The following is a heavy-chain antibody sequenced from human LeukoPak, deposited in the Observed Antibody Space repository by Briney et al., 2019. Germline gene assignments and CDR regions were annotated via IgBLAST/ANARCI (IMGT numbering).Heavy chain of an antibody. CDR1: GGSISRYY. CDR3: ARHGSSRSPFHP. D-gene: IGHD6-13*01. J-gene: IGHJ5*02. CDR2: IYDSGST. Sequence: SETLSLTCTVSGGSISRYYWSWIRQPPGKGLEWIGYIYDSGSTNYNPSLKSRVTISVDTSKNQFSLKLSSVTAADTAVYYCARHGSSRSPFHPWGQGTLVIVSS. V-gene: IGHV4-59*08.